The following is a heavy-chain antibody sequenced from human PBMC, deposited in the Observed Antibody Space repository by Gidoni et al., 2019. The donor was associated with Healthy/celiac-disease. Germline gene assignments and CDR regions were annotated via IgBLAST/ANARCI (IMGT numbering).Heavy chain of an antibody. D-gene: IGHD6-19*01. CDR1: GFTVSSHY. V-gene: IGHV3-66*01. CDR2: IYSGVST. J-gene: IGHJ4*02. Sequence: EVQLVESGGGVVQPGGSLIRSGAASGFTVSSHYMSWVRQAPGKGLEWVSVIYSGVSTYYADSVKGRFTISRDNSKHTLYLQMNSLRAEDTAVYYCARGAEGSGWYSVRYYFDYWGQGTLVTVSS. CDR3: ARGAEGSGWYSVRYYFDY.